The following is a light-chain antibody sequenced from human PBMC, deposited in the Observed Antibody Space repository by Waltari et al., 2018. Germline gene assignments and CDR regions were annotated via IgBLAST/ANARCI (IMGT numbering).Light chain of an antibody. CDR3: GTWDSSLSVVV. Sequence: QSVLTQPPSVSAAPGQKVTISCSGGRSNIGNNYVSWYQHLPGAAPQLLVYDNMKRPPGIPDRFSGSKSGTSATLASTGLQTGDEADYYCGTWDSSLSVVVFGGGTKLTVL. J-gene: IGLJ3*02. CDR1: RSNIGNNY. V-gene: IGLV1-51*01. CDR2: DNM.